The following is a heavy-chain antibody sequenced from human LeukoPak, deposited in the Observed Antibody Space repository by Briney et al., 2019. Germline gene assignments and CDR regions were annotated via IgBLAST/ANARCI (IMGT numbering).Heavy chain of an antibody. J-gene: IGHJ4*02. CDR3: AGGTTGTTGNY. Sequence: ASVKVSCKASGYTFTSYAMHWVRQAPGQRLEWMGWINAGNGNTKYSQKFQGRVTITRDTSASTAYMELSSLRSEDRAVYYCAGGTTGTTGNYWGQGTLVTVSS. CDR2: INAGNGNT. CDR1: GYTFTSYA. V-gene: IGHV1-3*01. D-gene: IGHD1-1*01.